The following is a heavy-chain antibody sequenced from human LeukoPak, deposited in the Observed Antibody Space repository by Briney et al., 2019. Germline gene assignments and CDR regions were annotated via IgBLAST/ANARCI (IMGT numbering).Heavy chain of an antibody. CDR3: GTQGNGDYKPTWFDP. D-gene: IGHD4-17*01. Sequence: PGGSLRLSCAASGFTVSSNYMSWVRQAPGKGLEWVSVIYSGGSTYYADSVKGRFTISRDNSKNTLYLQMNSLRAEDTAVYYCGTQGNGDYKPTWFDPWGKGTRVTVSS. J-gene: IGHJ5*02. CDR2: IYSGGST. CDR1: GFTVSSNY. V-gene: IGHV3-66*01.